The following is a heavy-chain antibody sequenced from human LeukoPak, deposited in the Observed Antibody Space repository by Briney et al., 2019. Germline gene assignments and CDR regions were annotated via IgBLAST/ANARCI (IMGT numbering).Heavy chain of an antibody. CDR2: IYSGGST. D-gene: IGHD2-15*01. CDR3: ARDNKYCGGGSCYFAFDY. CDR1: GFTVSSNY. J-gene: IGHJ4*02. Sequence: GGSLRLSCAASGFTVSSNYMSWVRQAPGEGQEWVSVIYSGGSTYYADSVKGRFAISRDNSKNTLYLQMNSLRAEDTAVYYCARDNKYCGGGSCYFAFDYWGQGTLVTVSS. V-gene: IGHV3-53*01.